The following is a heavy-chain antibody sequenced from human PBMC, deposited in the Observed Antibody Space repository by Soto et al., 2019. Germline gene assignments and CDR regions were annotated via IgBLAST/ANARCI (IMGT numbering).Heavy chain of an antibody. CDR1: GFTFSSYG. D-gene: IGHD3-3*01. CDR3: AREILYYDFWSGYFDY. CDR2: IWYDGSNK. J-gene: IGHJ4*02. Sequence: QVQLVESGGGVVQPGRSLRLSCAASGFTFSSYGMHWFRQAPGKGLEWVAVIWYDGSNKYYAESVKGRLTISRDNSKNTLYLQMNSLRAEDTAVYYCAREILYYDFWSGYFDYWGQGTLVTVSS. V-gene: IGHV3-33*01.